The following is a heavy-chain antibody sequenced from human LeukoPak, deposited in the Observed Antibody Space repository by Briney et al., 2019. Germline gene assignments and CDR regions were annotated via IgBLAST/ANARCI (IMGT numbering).Heavy chain of an antibody. CDR3: ARSMRGWNWFDP. J-gene: IGHJ5*02. Sequence: ASVKVSCKASGYTFTSYGISWVRQAPGQGLEWMGWISAYNGNTNYAQKVQGRVTMTTDTSTSTAYMELRSLRSDDTAVYYCARSMRGWNWFDPWGQGTLVTVSS. V-gene: IGHV1-18*01. CDR1: GYTFTSYG. CDR2: ISAYNGNT.